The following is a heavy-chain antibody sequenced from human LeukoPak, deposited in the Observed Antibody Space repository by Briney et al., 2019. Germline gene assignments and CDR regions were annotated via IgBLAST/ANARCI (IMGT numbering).Heavy chain of an antibody. CDR1: GFTFGSYG. D-gene: IGHD3-10*01. Sequence: PGGSLRLSCAASGFTFGSYGMHWVRKAPGKGLVWVSRSNSDWSSTSYADSVKGRFTISRDNAKNTLYLQMNSLRAEDTAVYYCATKRGSGSYLIDYWGQGTLVTVSS. J-gene: IGHJ4*02. CDR3: ATKRGSGSYLIDY. CDR2: SNSDWSST. V-gene: IGHV3-74*01.